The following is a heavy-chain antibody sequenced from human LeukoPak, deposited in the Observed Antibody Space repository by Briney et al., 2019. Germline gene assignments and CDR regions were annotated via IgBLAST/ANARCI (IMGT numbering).Heavy chain of an antibody. V-gene: IGHV3-7*01. J-gene: IGHJ3*02. CDR1: GFTFSTYW. Sequence: GSLRLSCAASGFTFSTYWMSWVRQAPGKGLEWVANIKLDGSEKSYVDSVKGRFTISRDNAKNSLYLQMNSLRAEDTAVYYCARDGRYCSGGSCYPTVGAFDIWGQGTMVTVSS. CDR2: IKLDGSEK. D-gene: IGHD2-15*01. CDR3: ARDGRYCSGGSCYPTVGAFDI.